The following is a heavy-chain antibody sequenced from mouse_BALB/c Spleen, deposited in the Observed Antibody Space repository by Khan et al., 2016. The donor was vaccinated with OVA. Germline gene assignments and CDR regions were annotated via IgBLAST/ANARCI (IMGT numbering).Heavy chain of an antibody. V-gene: IGHV1-87*01. CDR1: GYTFTSYW. CDR3: ASYRYDYFDY. D-gene: IGHD2-14*01. J-gene: IGHJ2*01. Sequence: QVQLQQSGAELARPGASVKLSCKSSGYTFTSYWMQWVKQRPGQGLEWIGAIYPGDGDTRYTQKLKGKATLTADKSSSPAYMQLSSLASEDSAVYYCASYRYDYFDYWGQGTTLTVSS. CDR2: IYPGDGDT.